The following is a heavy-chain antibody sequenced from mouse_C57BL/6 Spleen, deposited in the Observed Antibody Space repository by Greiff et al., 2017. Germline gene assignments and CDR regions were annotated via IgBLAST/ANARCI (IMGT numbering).Heavy chain of an antibody. CDR1: GYTFTSYW. CDR3: ASGYYYGSSSFAY. D-gene: IGHD1-1*01. J-gene: IGHJ3*01. CDR2: IDPSDSET. V-gene: IGHV1-52*01. Sequence: QVQLQQPGAELVRPGSSVKLSCKASGYTFTSYWMHWVKQRPIQGLEWIGNIDPSDSETHYNQKFKDKATLTVDKSAGTAYMQLSSPTSEDSAVYYCASGYYYGSSSFAYWGQGTLVTVSA.